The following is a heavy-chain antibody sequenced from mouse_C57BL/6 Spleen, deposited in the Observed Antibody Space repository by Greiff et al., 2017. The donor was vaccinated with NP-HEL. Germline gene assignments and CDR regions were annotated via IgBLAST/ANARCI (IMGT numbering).Heavy chain of an antibody. V-gene: IGHV14-3*01. Sequence: EVQLQQSVAELVRPGASLKLSCTASGFNIKNTYMQWVKQRPEQGLEWIGRIDAANGNTKYAPKFQGKTTITADTTSNTDYLQLSSLTSEDTAIYYCARFPFAYWGQGTLVTVSA. CDR3: ARFPFAY. CDR2: IDAANGNT. CDR1: GFNIKNTY. J-gene: IGHJ3*01.